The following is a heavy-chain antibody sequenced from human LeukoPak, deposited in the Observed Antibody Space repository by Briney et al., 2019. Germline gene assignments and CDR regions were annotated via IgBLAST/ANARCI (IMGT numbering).Heavy chain of an antibody. Sequence: SETLSLTCTVSGGSISSYYWSWIRQPPGKGLEWIGHVLYTGSSNYNPSLKSRVTISLDRSNNHFSLRLTSVSAADTAVYYCARAGAWQIDPWGQGTLVTVSS. D-gene: IGHD3-10*01. J-gene: IGHJ5*02. CDR1: GGSISSYY. CDR3: ARAGAWQIDP. V-gene: IGHV4-59*01. CDR2: VLYTGSS.